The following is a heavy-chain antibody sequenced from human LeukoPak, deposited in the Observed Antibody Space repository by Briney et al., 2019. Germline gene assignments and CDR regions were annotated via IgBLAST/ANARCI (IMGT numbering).Heavy chain of an antibody. CDR2: SYNSGNS. J-gene: IGHJ4*02. CDR1: AGSFSSNN. Sequence: SETLSLTCTVSAGSFSSNNWNWGRHPEGQKKKRIGRSYNSGNSNNNHSLESRVTISIDRSKTQFSLKLTSVTAADTAVYYCANSISMDFEFWGQGTLVTVSS. D-gene: IGHD2/OR15-2a*01. CDR3: ANSISMDFEF. V-gene: IGHV4-4*07.